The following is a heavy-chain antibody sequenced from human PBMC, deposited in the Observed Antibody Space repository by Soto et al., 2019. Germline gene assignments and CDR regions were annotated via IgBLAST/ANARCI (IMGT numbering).Heavy chain of an antibody. D-gene: IGHD3-3*01. CDR3: ARGQRFSDWFDP. J-gene: IGHJ5*02. CDR2: IYSSGST. CDR1: GGTISTYY. V-gene: IGHV4-4*07. Sequence: SETLSLTCTVSGGTISTYYWTWIRQPAGKGLEWIGRIYSSGSTKYNPSLQSRVTMSLDTSNNQFSLRLTSVTAADTAVYYCARGQRFSDWFDPWGQGTLVTVSS.